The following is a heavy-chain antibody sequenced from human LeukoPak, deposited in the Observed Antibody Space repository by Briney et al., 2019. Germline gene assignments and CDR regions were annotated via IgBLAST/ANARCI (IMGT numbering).Heavy chain of an antibody. Sequence: GGSLRLSCAASGFTFDDYAMHWVRQAPGKGLEWVSGISWNSGSIGYADSVKGRFTISRDNAKNSLYLQMNSLRAEDTALYYCAKSMGSSGQGGPPDYWGQGTLVTVSS. CDR3: AKSMGSSGQGGPPDY. V-gene: IGHV3-9*01. J-gene: IGHJ4*02. CDR2: ISWNSGSI. D-gene: IGHD6-19*01. CDR1: GFTFDDYA.